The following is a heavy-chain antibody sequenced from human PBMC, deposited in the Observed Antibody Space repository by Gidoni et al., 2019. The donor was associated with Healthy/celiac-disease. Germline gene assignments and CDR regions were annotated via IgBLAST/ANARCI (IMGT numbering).Heavy chain of an antibody. CDR1: GGSISRGGYY. CDR2: IYYSGST. V-gene: IGHV4-31*03. Sequence: QVQLPESGPGLVKPSQTLSLTCTVSGGSISRGGYYWSWIRQQPGKGLGWIGYIYYSGSTYYNPSLKSRVTISVDTSKNQFSLKLSSVTAADTAVYYCARAGKYSSSWYAAFDIWGQGTMVTVSS. D-gene: IGHD6-13*01. CDR3: ARAGKYSSSWYAAFDI. J-gene: IGHJ3*02.